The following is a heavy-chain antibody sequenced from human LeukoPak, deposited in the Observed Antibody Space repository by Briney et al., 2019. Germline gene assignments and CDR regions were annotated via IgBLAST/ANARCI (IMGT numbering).Heavy chain of an antibody. J-gene: IGHJ5*02. Sequence: GGSLRLSCAASGFTFSSYAMNWVRQAPGKGPEWVSTISGSGGSTYYADSVKGRFTISRDNSKHTLYLQMNSLRADDTAVYFCAKGLTIPIAAASDPWGQGTLVTVSS. CDR1: GFTFSSYA. CDR3: AKGLTIPIAAASDP. V-gene: IGHV3-23*01. D-gene: IGHD6-13*01. CDR2: ISGSGGST.